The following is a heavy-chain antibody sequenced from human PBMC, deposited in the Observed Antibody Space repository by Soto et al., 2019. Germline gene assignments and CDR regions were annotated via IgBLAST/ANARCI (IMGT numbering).Heavy chain of an antibody. J-gene: IGHJ4*02. CDR2: ISYDGSNK. D-gene: IGHD3-10*01. V-gene: IGHV3-30*18. CDR3: AKDIHLWFGEDYDFDY. CDR1: GFTFSSYG. Sequence: GGSLRLSCAASGFTFSSYGMHWVRQAPGKGLEWVAVISYDGSNKYYADSVKGRFTISRDNSKNTLYLQMNSLRAEDTAVYYCAKDIHLWFGEDYDFDYWGQGTLVTVSS.